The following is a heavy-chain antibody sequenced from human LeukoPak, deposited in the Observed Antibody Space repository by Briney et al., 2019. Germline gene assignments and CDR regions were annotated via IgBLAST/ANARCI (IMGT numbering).Heavy chain of an antibody. Sequence: SETLSLTCTVSGGSISSSRYYWGWIRQPPGKGLEWIGSIYYSGSTYYNPSLKSRVTISVDTSKNQFSLKLSSVTAADTAVYYCARDYVRGAYYFDYWGQGTLVTVSS. V-gene: IGHV4-39*07. J-gene: IGHJ4*02. D-gene: IGHD3-10*02. CDR1: GGSISSSRYY. CDR3: ARDYVRGAYYFDY. CDR2: IYYSGST.